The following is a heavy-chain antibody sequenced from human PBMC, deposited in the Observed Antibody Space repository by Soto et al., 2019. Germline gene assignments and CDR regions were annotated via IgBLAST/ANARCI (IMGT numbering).Heavy chain of an antibody. CDR1: GFTFIDYW. J-gene: IGHJ6*03. Sequence: EVQLVESGGGLVQPGGSLRLYCAASGFTFIDYWMHWVRQAPGKGLEWVSRIKRDGSTKNYADSVKGRFTISRDNAKNTRYLEVNRLRVEDTAEYYCARGAINSYYEDVLGKGTTVTVSS. V-gene: IGHV3-74*01. CDR3: ARGAINSYYEDV. CDR2: IKRDGSTK.